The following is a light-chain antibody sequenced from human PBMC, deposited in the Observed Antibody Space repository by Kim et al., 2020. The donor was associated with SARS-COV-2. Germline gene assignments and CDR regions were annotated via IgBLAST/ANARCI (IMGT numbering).Light chain of an antibody. J-gene: IGKJ3*01. CDR3: QQFGASFT. CDR2: AAS. V-gene: IGKV3-20*01. CDR1: QPLSNSA. Sequence: EIVLTQSPGTLSLSPGEGATLSCRASQPLSNSALAWYQQRLGQAPRLLIYAASIWATGVPDKFSGSGSGTDFTLTISRLDPEDFAVYYCQQFGASFTFGPGTKVDIK.